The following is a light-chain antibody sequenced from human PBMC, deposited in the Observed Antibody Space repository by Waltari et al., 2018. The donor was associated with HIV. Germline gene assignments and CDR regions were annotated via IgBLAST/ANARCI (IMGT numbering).Light chain of an antibody. J-gene: IGKJ3*01. CDR3: QRLNSYRVT. CDR2: TAS. V-gene: IGKV1-9*01. CDR1: QGISSY. Sequence: DSQLTQSPSFLSASVGDRVTITCRASQGISSYLAWYQQKPGKAPKLLIYTASILQSGVPSRFSGSGSGTEFTLTISSLQPEDFATYYGQRLNSYRVTFGPGTKVDIK.